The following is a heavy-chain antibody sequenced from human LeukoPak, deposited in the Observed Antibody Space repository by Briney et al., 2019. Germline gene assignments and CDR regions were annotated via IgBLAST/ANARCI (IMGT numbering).Heavy chain of an antibody. CDR1: GGSISSYN. CDR3: ARFAMVRGVIITPYYSYGMDV. D-gene: IGHD3-10*01. J-gene: IGHJ6*02. CDR2: SYYSGST. V-gene: IGHV4-59*08. Sequence: SETLSLTCTVSGGSISSYNWSWIRHPPAQGQELNGNSYYSGSTSYNPSLTIQVTISVYTATNQFSLKLSSVTAADTAVYYWARFAMVRGVIITPYYSYGMDVWGQGATVTVSS.